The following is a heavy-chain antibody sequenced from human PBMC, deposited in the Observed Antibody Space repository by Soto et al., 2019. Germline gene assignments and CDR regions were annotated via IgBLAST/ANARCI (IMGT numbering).Heavy chain of an antibody. V-gene: IGHV3-53*01. CDR1: GFTVSTNY. CDR2: FYSGGST. Sequence: PGGSLRLSCEAFGFTVSTNYMSWVRQTPGKGLEWVSVFYSGGSTFYADSVKGRFTISRDNSRNTLCLQMRSLRAEDTAVYYCARGFPSMTYYGEYYFDYWGQGTLVTVSS. CDR3: ARGFPSMTYYGEYYFDY. J-gene: IGHJ4*02. D-gene: IGHD3-10*01.